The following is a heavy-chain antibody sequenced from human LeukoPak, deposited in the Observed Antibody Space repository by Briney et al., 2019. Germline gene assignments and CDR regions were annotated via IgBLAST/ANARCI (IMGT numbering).Heavy chain of an antibody. CDR2: IYSGGST. CDR3: TSSITIFGVVIPT. CDR1: GFTVSSNY. Sequence: GGSLRLSCAASGFTVSSNYMSWVRQAPGKGLEWVSVIYSGGSTYYADSVKGRFTNSRDNSKNTLYLQMNSLRAEDTAVYYCTSSITIFGVVIPTWGQGTLVTVSS. J-gene: IGHJ5*02. D-gene: IGHD3-3*01. V-gene: IGHV3-53*01.